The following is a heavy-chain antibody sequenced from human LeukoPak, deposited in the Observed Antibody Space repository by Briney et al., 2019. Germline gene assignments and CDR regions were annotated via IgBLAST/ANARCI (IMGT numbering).Heavy chain of an antibody. CDR3: AKDRSPRWMYYDFWSGYYSY. CDR2: ISWNSGSI. J-gene: IGHJ4*02. D-gene: IGHD3-3*01. CDR1: GFTFDDYA. V-gene: IGHV3-9*01. Sequence: PGGSLRLSCAASGFTFDDYAMHWVRQAPGKGLEWVSGISWNSGSIGYADSVKGRFTISRDNSKNTLYLQMNSLRAEDTAVYYCAKDRSPRWMYYDFWSGYYSYWGQGTLVTVSS.